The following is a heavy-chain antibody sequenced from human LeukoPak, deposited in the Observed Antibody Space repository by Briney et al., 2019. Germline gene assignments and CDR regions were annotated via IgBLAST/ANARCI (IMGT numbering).Heavy chain of an antibody. CDR2: IIPIFGTA. J-gene: IGHJ2*01. Sequence: ASVKVSCKASGGTFSSYAISWVRQAPGQGLEWMGGIIPIFGTANYAQKFQGRVTITADKSTSTAYMELSSLRSEDTAVYYCTKVRAYDDSGNPYWHFDLWGRGTLVTVSS. CDR3: TKVRAYDDSGNPYWHFDL. V-gene: IGHV1-69*06. CDR1: GGTFSSYA. D-gene: IGHD3-10*01.